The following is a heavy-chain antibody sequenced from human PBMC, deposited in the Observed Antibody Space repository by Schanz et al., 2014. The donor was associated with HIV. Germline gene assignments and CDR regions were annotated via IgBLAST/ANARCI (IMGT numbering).Heavy chain of an antibody. D-gene: IGHD2-21*02. Sequence: QVQLVESGGGVVQPGRSLRLSCTASGFTFSSSGMHWVRQAPGKGLEWVAVIWYDGSNKYYADSVKGRFTISRDNSKQRLYLQINSLRANDTAVYFCARESASCGGNCAFDLWGQGALVIVSS. J-gene: IGHJ4*02. CDR3: ARESASCGGNCAFDL. CDR2: IWYDGSNK. V-gene: IGHV3-33*01. CDR1: GFTFSSSG.